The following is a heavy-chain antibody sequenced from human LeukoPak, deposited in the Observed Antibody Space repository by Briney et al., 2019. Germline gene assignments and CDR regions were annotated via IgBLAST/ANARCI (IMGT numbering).Heavy chain of an antibody. V-gene: IGHV4-4*07. CDR1: GGSISNYY. Sequence: PSETLSLTCSVSGGSISNYYWSWLRQPAGKGLEWIGRIYTSGSTNYNPSLKSRVTISVDTSKNQFSLKLSSVAAADTAVYYCAREFPTYYYDSSGYSVYFDYWGQGTLVTVSS. J-gene: IGHJ4*02. CDR3: AREFPTYYYDSSGYSVYFDY. CDR2: IYTSGST. D-gene: IGHD3-22*01.